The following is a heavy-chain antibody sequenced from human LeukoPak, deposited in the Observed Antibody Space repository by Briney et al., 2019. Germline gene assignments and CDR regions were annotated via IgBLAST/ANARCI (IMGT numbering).Heavy chain of an antibody. CDR3: ARGQEQWEPASY. J-gene: IGHJ4*02. CDR2: MNPNSGNT. D-gene: IGHD1-26*01. V-gene: IGHV1-8*03. CDR1: GYTFTSYG. Sequence: ASVKVSCKASGYTFTSYGISWVRQAPGQGLEWMGWMNPNSGNTGYAQKFQGRVTITRNTSISTAYMELSSLRSEDTAVYYCARGQEQWEPASYWGQGTLVTVSS.